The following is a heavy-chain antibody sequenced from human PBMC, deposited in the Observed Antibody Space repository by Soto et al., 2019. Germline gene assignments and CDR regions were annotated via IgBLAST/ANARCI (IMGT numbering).Heavy chain of an antibody. D-gene: IGHD6-19*01. Sequence: EVQLLESGGGLVRPGGSLTLSCAVSGFTFTNYGINWVRQAPGKGLVWVSSVSKSDCTYYSESVKGRFTISRDNARNSVSLQMDTLRAEDTAVYYCTREDTIIIPAVADFWGQGTLVTVSS. CDR2: VSKSDCT. CDR3: TREDTIIIPAVADF. CDR1: GFTFTNYG. V-gene: IGHV3-21*01. J-gene: IGHJ4*02.